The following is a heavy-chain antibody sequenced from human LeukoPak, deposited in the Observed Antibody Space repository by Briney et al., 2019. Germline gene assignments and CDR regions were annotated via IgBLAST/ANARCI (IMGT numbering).Heavy chain of an antibody. V-gene: IGHV3-21*01. CDR1: GFTFSCYS. CDR2: TSSSTSYI. J-gene: IGHJ6*02. Sequence: GGSLRLSCAASGFTFSCYSMNWVRQAPGKGLEWVSSTSSSTSYIYYADSVKGRFTISRDNAKNSLYLQMNSLRAEDTVVYYCARGVAAAGAVYYAMDVWGQGTTVTVSS. CDR3: ARGVAAAGAVYYAMDV. D-gene: IGHD6-13*01.